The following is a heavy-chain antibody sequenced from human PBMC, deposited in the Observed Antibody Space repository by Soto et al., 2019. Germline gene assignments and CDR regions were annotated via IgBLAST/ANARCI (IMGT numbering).Heavy chain of an antibody. V-gene: IGHV1-69*02. CDR1: GGTFSSYT. CDR3: ARGALSVVVPAAMEGGAFDI. Sequence: QVQLVQSGAEVKKPGSSVKVSCKASGGTFSSYTISWVRQAPGQGLEWMGRIIPILGIANYAQKFQGRVTITGDKSTSTAYMELSSLRSEDTAVYYCARGALSVVVPAAMEGGAFDIWGQGTMVTVSS. D-gene: IGHD2-2*01. CDR2: IIPILGIA. J-gene: IGHJ3*02.